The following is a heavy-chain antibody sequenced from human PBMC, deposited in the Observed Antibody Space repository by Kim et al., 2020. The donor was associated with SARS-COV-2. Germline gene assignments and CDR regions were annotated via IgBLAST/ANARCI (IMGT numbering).Heavy chain of an antibody. CDR2: EK. CDR3: ARGGGYYDY. D-gene: IGHD3-22*01. Sequence: EKYYVDSVKGRFTISRDNAKNSLYLQMNSLRAEDTAVYYCARGGGYYDYWGQGTLVTVSS. J-gene: IGHJ4*02. V-gene: IGHV3-7*03.